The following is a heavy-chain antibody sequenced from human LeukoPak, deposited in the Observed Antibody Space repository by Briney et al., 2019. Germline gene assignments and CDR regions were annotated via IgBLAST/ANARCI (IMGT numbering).Heavy chain of an antibody. V-gene: IGHV4-4*07. CDR1: GASISGYY. CDR2: IYTSGST. J-gene: IGHJ4*02. CDR3: ARENSGSYREFDY. Sequence: PSETLSLTCTVSGASISGYYWSWIRQPAGKGLEWIGRIYTSGSTNYNASLKSRVSMSVDTSKNQFSLKLSSVTAADTAVFYCARENSGSYREFDYWGQGTLVTVSS. D-gene: IGHD1-26*01.